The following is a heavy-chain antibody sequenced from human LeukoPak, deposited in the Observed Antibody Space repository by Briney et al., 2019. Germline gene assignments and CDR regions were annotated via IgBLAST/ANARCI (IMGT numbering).Heavy chain of an antibody. V-gene: IGHV3-23*01. CDR3: ARGALRYSDY. J-gene: IGHJ4*02. D-gene: IGHD3-9*01. Sequence: GGSLRLSCAASGFTFSSNPMSWVRQAPGKGLEWVSAISGSGGSTYYADSVTGRFTISRDNSKNTLYLQMNSLRDEDTAVYYCARGALRYSDYWGQGTLVTVSS. CDR1: GFTFSSNP. CDR2: ISGSGGST.